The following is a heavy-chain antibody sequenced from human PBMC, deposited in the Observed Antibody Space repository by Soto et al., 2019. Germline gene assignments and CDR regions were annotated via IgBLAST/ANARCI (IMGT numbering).Heavy chain of an antibody. CDR1: GFTFHAYA. J-gene: IGHJ4*02. D-gene: IGHD5-12*01. CDR2: ITGSGGRT. CDR3: AKDGEIVPGAHFDY. V-gene: IGHV3-23*01. Sequence: GGSLRLSCEGSGFTFHAYALSWVRQAPGKGLEWVSAITGSGGRTFYADSVKGRFTISRDNSKTTLYLQMTSLRADDTAIYFCAKDGEIVPGAHFDYWGQGAPVTAPQ.